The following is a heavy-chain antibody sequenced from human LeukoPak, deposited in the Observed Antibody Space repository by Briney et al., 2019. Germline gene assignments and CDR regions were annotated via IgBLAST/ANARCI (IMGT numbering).Heavy chain of an antibody. CDR2: IYYSGST. Sequence: SETLPLTCTVSGGSISSSSYYWGWIRQPPGKGLEWIGSIYYSGSTYYNPSLKSRVTISVDTSKNQFSLKLSSVTAADTAVYYCARDTYNWFDPWGQGTLVTVSS. CDR1: GGSISSSSYY. CDR3: ARDTYNWFDP. V-gene: IGHV4-39*07. J-gene: IGHJ5*02.